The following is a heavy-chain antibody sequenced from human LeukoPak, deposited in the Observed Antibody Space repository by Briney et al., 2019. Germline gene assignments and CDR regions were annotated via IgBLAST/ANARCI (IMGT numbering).Heavy chain of an antibody. CDR1: GGSISSSGYY. CDR2: IYYSGST. Sequence: SETLSLTCTVSGGSISSSGYYWGWIRQPPGKGLEWIGSIYYSGSTYYNPSLKSRVTISVDTSKNQFSLKLSSVTAADTAVYYCARWCGGDCYHFDYWGQGTLVTVSS. J-gene: IGHJ4*02. D-gene: IGHD2-21*02. V-gene: IGHV4-39*01. CDR3: ARWCGGDCYHFDY.